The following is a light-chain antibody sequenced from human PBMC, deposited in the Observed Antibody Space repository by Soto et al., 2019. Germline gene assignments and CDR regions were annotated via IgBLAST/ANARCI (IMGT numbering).Light chain of an antibody. J-gene: IGKJ1*01. CDR3: QQYNSYSRT. CDR2: KAA. CDR1: QSISSW. Sequence: DFQMTQSPSTLSASVGDRVTITCRASQSISSWLAWYQQKPGKAPKLLIYKAASLESGVTSRFSGSGSGTEFTLTISSLQPDDFATYYCQQYNSYSRTFGQGTKVEIK. V-gene: IGKV1-5*03.